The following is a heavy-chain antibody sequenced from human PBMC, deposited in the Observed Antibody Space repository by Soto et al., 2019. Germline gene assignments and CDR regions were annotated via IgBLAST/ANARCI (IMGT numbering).Heavy chain of an antibody. Sequence: PSETLSLTCAVSGGSISSSNWWSWVRQPPGKGLEWIGEIYHSGSTNYNPSLKSRVTISVDKSKNQFSLKLSSVTAADTAVYYCARVSFGATVTSNWFDPWAREPWSPSPQ. J-gene: IGHJ5*02. CDR3: ARVSFGATVTSNWFDP. CDR2: IYHSGST. D-gene: IGHD4-17*01. CDR1: GGSISSSNW. V-gene: IGHV4-4*02.